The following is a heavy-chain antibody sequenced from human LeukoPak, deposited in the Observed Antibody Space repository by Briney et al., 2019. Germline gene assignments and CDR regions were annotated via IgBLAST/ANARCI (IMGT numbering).Heavy chain of an antibody. D-gene: IGHD3-10*01. J-gene: IGHJ6*03. CDR3: ASGSGSYRTPYYYMDV. CDR2: IYSGGST. CDR1: GFTVSSNY. V-gene: IGHV3-53*01. Sequence: PGGSLRLSCAASGFTVSSNYMSWVRQAPGKGLEWVSVIYSGGSTYYADSVKGRFTISRDNSKNTLYFQMNNLRAEDTAVYYCASGSGSYRTPYYYMDVWGKGTTVTVSS.